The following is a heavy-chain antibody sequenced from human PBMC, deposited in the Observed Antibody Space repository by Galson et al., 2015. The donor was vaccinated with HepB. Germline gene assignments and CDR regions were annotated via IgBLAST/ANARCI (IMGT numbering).Heavy chain of an antibody. Sequence: SLRLSCAASGFTFSSYSMNWVRQAPGKGLEWVSYISSSSSTIYYADSVKGRFTISRDNAKNSLYLQMNSLRDEDTAVYYCARATWFGELYYYYGMDVWGQGTTVTVSS. D-gene: IGHD3-10*01. J-gene: IGHJ6*02. V-gene: IGHV3-48*02. CDR2: ISSSSSTI. CDR1: GFTFSSYS. CDR3: ARATWFGELYYYYGMDV.